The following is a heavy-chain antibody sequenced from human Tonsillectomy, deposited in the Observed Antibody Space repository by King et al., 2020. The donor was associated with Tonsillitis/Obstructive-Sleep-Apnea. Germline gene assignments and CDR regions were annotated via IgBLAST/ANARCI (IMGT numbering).Heavy chain of an antibody. D-gene: IGHD3-3*01. CDR3: ARQGGGFGAFDI. J-gene: IGHJ3*02. CDR1: GGSFRGFY. Sequence: VQLQQWGAGLLKPSETLSLTCAVYGGSFRGFYWSWIRQPPGKGLEWIGEINHSGSTNYNPSLKSRVTISVDTSENQFSLKLTSVTAADTAVYYCARQGGGFGAFDIWGQGTRVTGSS. V-gene: IGHV4-34*01. CDR2: INHSGST.